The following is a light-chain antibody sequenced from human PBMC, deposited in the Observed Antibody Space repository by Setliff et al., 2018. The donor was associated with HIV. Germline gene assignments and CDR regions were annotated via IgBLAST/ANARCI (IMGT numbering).Light chain of an antibody. CDR2: EVS. V-gene: IGLV2-14*01. CDR3: SSYTSSGAPSYG. CDR1: IDPYNS. Sequence: QSVLAQPASVSGSPGQSITVSCTDIDPYNSVSWYQQLPGKAPKLILYEVSVRPSGISHRFADSKSDNTASLTISGLEAEDEGSYYCSSYTSSGAPSYGFGTGTKV. J-gene: IGLJ1*01.